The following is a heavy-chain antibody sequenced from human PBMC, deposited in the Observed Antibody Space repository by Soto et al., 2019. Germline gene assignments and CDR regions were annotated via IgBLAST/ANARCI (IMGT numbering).Heavy chain of an antibody. CDR3: ARDPVYSSSWFLYYYCGMDV. J-gene: IGHJ6*02. CDR2: ISYDGSNK. D-gene: IGHD6-13*01. V-gene: IGHV3-30-3*01. CDR1: GFTFSSYA. Sequence: QVQLVESGGGVVQPGRSLRLSCAASGFTFSSYAMHWVRQAPGKGLEWVAVISYDGSNKYYADSVKGRFTISRDNSKNTLYRQMNSLRAEDTAVYYCARDPVYSSSWFLYYYCGMDVWGQGTTVTVSS.